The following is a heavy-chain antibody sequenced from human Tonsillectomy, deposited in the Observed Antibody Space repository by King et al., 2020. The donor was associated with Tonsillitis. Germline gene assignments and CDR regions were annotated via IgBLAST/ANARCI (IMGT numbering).Heavy chain of an antibody. J-gene: IGHJ5*02. D-gene: IGHD7-27*01. CDR2: IYYSGST. CDR1: GGSISSSSYY. CDR3: ARHVGTWGSSFPRGWFDP. Sequence: LQLQESGPGLVKPSETLSLTCTVSGGSISSSSYYWGWIRQPPGKGLEWIGSIYYSGSTYYNPSLKSRVTISVDTSKNQFSLKLSSVTAADTAVYYCARHVGTWGSSFPRGWFDPWGQGTLVTVSS. V-gene: IGHV4-39*07.